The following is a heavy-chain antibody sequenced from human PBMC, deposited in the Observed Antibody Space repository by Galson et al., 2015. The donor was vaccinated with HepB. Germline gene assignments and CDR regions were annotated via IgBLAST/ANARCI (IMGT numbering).Heavy chain of an antibody. CDR3: VKDGVAARMDY. D-gene: IGHD6-6*01. V-gene: IGHV3-64D*06. J-gene: IGHJ4*02. Sequence: SLRLSCAASGFTFSTYATHWVRQAPGKGLEYVSGISTNGGNTYYADSVKGRFTISRDNSKNTLFLQMSSLKFEDTAVYYCVKDGVAARMDYWGQGTLVSVSS. CDR2: ISTNGGNT. CDR1: GFTFSTYA.